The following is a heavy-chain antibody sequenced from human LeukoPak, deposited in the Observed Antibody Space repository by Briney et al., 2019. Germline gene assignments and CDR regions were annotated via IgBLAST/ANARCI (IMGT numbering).Heavy chain of an antibody. CDR1: GYTFTSYY. CDR2: INPSGGST. D-gene: IGHD6-13*01. Sequence: ASVKVSCKASGYTFTSYYMHWVRQAPGQGLEWMGIINPSGGSTSYAQKFQGRVTMTRDTSISTAYMELSRLRSDDTAVYYCARTHSIAAAGTGGYWGQGTLVTVSS. V-gene: IGHV1-46*01. CDR3: ARTHSIAAAGTGGY. J-gene: IGHJ4*02.